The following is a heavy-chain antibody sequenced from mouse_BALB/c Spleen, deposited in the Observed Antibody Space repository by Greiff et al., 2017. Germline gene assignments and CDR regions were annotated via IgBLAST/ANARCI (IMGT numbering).Heavy chain of an antibody. V-gene: IGHV1-14*01. CDR1: GYTFTSYV. CDR3: AREGYGNYDDYFAY. D-gene: IGHD2-1*01. J-gene: IGHJ3*01. CDR2: INPYNDGT. Sequence: EVQLVESGPELVKPGASVKMSCKASGYTFTSYVMHWVKQKPGQGLEWIGYINPYNDGTKYNEKFKGKATLTSDKSSSTAYMELSSLTSEDSAVYYCAREGYGNYDDYFAYWGQGTLVTVSA.